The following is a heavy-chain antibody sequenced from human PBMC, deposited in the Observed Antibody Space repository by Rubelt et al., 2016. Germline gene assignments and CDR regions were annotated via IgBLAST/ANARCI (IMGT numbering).Heavy chain of an antibody. CDR3: AISTYYYDSSGYYPYWYFDL. Sequence: QVQLVQSGAEVKKPGASVKVSCKASGYTFTSYYMHWVRQAPGQGLEWMGIINPSGGSTSYAQKFQGRVTMTRDTSASTVYMELSSLRSEDTAVYYCAISTYYYDSSGYYPYWYFDLWGRGTLVTVSS. CDR2: INPSGGST. J-gene: IGHJ2*01. D-gene: IGHD3-22*01. CDR1: GYTFTSYY. V-gene: IGHV1-46*01.